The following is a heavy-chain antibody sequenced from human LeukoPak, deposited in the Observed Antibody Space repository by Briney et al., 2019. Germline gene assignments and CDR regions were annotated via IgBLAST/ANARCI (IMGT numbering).Heavy chain of an antibody. J-gene: IGHJ4*02. V-gene: IGHV3-33*01. CDR2: IWYDGSNK. CDR3: ARDNADYGDYVAY. D-gene: IGHD4-17*01. Sequence: GGSLRLSCAASGFTFSSYGMHWVRQAPGKGLEWVAVIWYDGSNKYYADSVKGRFTISRDNSKNTLYLQMNSLRAEDTAVYYCARDNADYGDYVAYWGQGTLVTVSS. CDR1: GFTFSSYG.